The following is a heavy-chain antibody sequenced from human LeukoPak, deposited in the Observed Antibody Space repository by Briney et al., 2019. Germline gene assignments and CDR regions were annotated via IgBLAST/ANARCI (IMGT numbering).Heavy chain of an antibody. CDR2: ISWDGDST. CDR1: GFTFDDYS. Sequence: PGGSLRLSCAASGFTFDDYSMHWVRQAPGKGLEWVSLISWDGDSTYYADSVKGRFTIFRDNSKKSLHLQMNSLRTDDTALYYCVKGMYSAYDRFDYWGQGNLVTVSS. J-gene: IGHJ4*02. D-gene: IGHD5-12*01. CDR3: VKGMYSAYDRFDY. V-gene: IGHV3-43*01.